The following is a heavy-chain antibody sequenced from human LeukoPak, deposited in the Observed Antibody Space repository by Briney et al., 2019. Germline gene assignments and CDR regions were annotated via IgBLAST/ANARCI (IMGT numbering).Heavy chain of an antibody. CDR1: GGSISRSNW. D-gene: IGHD4-17*01. CDR2: IYDNGST. CDR3: ARGLFGDYESLGY. Sequence: SETLSLTCAVSGGSISRSNWWSWVRQSPGKGLEWIGEIYDNGSTNYNPSLKSRVTMSLDTSKKQFSLKLSSVTAADTAVYYCARGLFGDYESLGYWGQGTLVTVSS. J-gene: IGHJ4*02. V-gene: IGHV4-4*02.